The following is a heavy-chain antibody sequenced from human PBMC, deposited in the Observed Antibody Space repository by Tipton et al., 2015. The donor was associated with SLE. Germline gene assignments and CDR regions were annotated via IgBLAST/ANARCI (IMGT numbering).Heavy chain of an antibody. CDR2: MYYSRPT. CDR3: ARGGDPDYFDN. J-gene: IGHJ4*02. D-gene: IGHD2-21*01. V-gene: IGHV4-39*07. CDR1: GDSLNSKTYY. Sequence: TLSLTCTVFGDSLNSKTYYWGWIRQPPGEGLEWIGRMYYSRPTYYNQSRKSRVSISVDTSKNLLSLRVSSLTAADTAVYFCARGGDPDYFDNWGQGTLVTVAS.